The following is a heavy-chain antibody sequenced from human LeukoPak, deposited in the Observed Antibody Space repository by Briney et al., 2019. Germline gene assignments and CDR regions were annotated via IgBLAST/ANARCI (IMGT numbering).Heavy chain of an antibody. CDR2: INWNGGST. CDR3: ARDRAPLYYYDSSGYAFDI. J-gene: IGHJ3*02. V-gene: IGHV3-20*04. Sequence: PGGSLRLSCAASGVTFDDYGMSWVRHAPGKGLGWVSGINWNGGSTGYEDSVEGRFTISRDNAKNSLYLQMNSLRAEDTALYYCARDRAPLYYYDSSGYAFDIWGQGTMVTVSS. D-gene: IGHD3-22*01. CDR1: GVTFDDYG.